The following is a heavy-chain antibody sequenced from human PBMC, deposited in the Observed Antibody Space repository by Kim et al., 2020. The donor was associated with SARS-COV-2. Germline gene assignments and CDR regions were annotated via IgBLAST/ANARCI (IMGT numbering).Heavy chain of an antibody. Sequence: ASVKVSCKASGYSFSANGISWVRQAAGQRYERMAWISAYNGNTKFAEKFQGRLTTTTDTAASTAYMELRNLRSDDTALYYCTRPLYCTDTSCPLDLWGQGTLGTVSS. CDR1: GYSFSANG. J-gene: IGHJ5*02. CDR2: ISAYNGNT. V-gene: IGHV1-18*01. D-gene: IGHD2-2*01. CDR3: TRPLYCTDTSCPLDL.